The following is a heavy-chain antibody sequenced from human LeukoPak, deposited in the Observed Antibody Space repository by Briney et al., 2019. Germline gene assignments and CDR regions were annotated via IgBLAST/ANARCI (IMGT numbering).Heavy chain of an antibody. CDR3: AREHYGDYYRPNWFDP. CDR2: ISAYNGNT. CDR1: GYIFTNYG. J-gene: IGHJ5*02. D-gene: IGHD4-17*01. Sequence: ASVKVSCKGSGYIFTNYGIAWVRQAPGQGLEWMGWISAYNGNTNYAQKLQGRVTMTTDTSTSTAYMELRNLRSDDTAVYYCAREHYGDYYRPNWFDPWGQGTLVTVSS. V-gene: IGHV1-18*01.